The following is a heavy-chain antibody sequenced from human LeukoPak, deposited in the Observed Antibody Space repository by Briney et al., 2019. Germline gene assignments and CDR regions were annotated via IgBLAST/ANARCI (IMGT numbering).Heavy chain of an antibody. CDR2: IDKSGKP. J-gene: IGHJ4*02. V-gene: IGHV4-59*12. CDR1: GISISGSY. CDR3: VRTGQYAEIEWH. Sequence: PSEPLPLTCGASGISISGSYWSWLRQPPGKGLHWIGYIDKSGKPNYNPSLKSRVTISADTSKRHFSLELSAVTAADTALYYCVRTGQYAEIEWHWGRGTLVTVSS. D-gene: IGHD3-3*01.